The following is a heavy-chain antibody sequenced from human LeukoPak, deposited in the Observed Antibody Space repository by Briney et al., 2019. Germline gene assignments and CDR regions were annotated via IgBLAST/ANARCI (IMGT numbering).Heavy chain of an antibody. Sequence: GGSLRLSCAASGFTFSSYDMHWVRQATGKGLEWVSAIGTAGDTYYPGSVKGRFTISRDNAKNSLYLQMNSLRAEDTAVYYCARDRNYQLLYDWFDPWGQGTLVTVSS. D-gene: IGHD2-2*02. CDR2: IGTAGDT. J-gene: IGHJ5*02. CDR3: ARDRNYQLLYDWFDP. CDR1: GFTFSSYD. V-gene: IGHV3-13*01.